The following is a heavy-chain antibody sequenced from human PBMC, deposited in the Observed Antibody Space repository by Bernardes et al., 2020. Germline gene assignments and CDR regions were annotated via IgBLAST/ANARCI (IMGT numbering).Heavy chain of an antibody. CDR2: LNTDGSTT. J-gene: IGHJ4*02. D-gene: IGHD3-3*01. CDR1: GFTFSSYW. V-gene: IGHV3-74*01. CDR3: ARGSGYYYFDN. Sequence: GGSLRLSCAASGFTFSSYWMHWVRQAPGKGLVWVFGLNTDGSTTRYADSVKGRFTISRGNAKNTLYLQMNGLRAEDTAVYYCARGSGYYYFDNWGQGTLVTVSS.